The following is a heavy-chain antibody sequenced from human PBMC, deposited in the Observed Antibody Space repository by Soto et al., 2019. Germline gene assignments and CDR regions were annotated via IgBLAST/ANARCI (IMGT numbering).Heavy chain of an antibody. CDR1: GGSISSGDYY. V-gene: IGHV4-30-4*01. CDR3: VRDMQLWRLDS. Sequence: PSETLSLTCTVSGGSISSGDYYWSWIRQPPGKGLEWIGYIYYSGSTYYNPSLKSRVTISLDTSKNTLYLHMNSLRAEDTAVYYCVRDMQLWRLDSWGQGTLVTVSS. J-gene: IGHJ4*02. D-gene: IGHD2-21*01. CDR2: IYYSGST.